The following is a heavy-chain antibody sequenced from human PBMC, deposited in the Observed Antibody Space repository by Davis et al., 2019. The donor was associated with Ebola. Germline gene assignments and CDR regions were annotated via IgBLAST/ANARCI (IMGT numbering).Heavy chain of an antibody. CDR2: ISGSGGST. V-gene: IGHV3-23*01. D-gene: IGHD3-3*01. CDR3: ARSGLSFGVVKYHYGMDV. CDR1: GFTFSNYW. J-gene: IGHJ6*04. Sequence: GESLKISCVASGFTFSNYWMTWVRQAPGKGLEWVSAISGSGGSTYYADSVKGRFTISRDNSKNTLYLQMNSLRAEDTAVYYCARSGLSFGVVKYHYGMDVWGKGTTVTVSS.